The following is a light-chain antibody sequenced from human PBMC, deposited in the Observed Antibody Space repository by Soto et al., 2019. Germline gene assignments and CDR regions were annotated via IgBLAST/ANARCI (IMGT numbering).Light chain of an antibody. Sequence: HSVLTQPRSVSGSPGQSVTFSCIGTSSDIGTYNFVSWYQQNPGKAPKLLIYDVTKRPSGVPDRFSGSKSGNTASLTISGLQSEDEADHYCCSYAVANTLVFGGGTKLTVL. CDR2: DVT. CDR3: CSYAVANTLV. CDR1: SSDIGTYNF. V-gene: IGLV2-11*01. J-gene: IGLJ3*02.